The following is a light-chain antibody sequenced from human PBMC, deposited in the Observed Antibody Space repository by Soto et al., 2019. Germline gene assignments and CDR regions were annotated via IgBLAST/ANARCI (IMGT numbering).Light chain of an antibody. Sequence: QSVLTQPASVSGSPGQSITISCTGTSSDVGSYDLVSWYQQHPGKAPKLMIYAVTARRSVVSNRFSASKSGNTASLTISGLQAEDEADYYCCSYRSTNTLVFGGGTKVTVL. J-gene: IGLJ3*02. V-gene: IGLV2-23*02. CDR1: SSDVGSYDL. CDR2: AVT. CDR3: CSYRSTNTLV.